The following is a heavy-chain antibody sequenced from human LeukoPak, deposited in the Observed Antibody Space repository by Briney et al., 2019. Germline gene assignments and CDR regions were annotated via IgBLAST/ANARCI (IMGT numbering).Heavy chain of an antibody. CDR2: ISGTGIST. V-gene: IGHV3-23*01. D-gene: IGHD2-15*01. Sequence: GSLRLSCVASGFTFSRYAMSWVRQAPGKGLEWVSAISGTGISTYYADSVKGRFTISRDNSKNTLYPQMNSLRAEHTAVYYCAKMRPEIVVVAEIDYWGQGTLVTVSS. J-gene: IGHJ4*02. CDR1: GFTFSRYA. CDR3: AKMRPEIVVVAEIDY.